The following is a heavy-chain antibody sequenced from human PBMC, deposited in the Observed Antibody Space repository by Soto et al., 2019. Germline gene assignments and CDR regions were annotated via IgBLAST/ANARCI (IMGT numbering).Heavy chain of an antibody. Sequence: GGSLRLSCAASGFTFSSYSMNWVRQAPGKGLEWVSSISSSSSYIYYADSVKGRFTISRDNAKNSLYLQMNSLRAEDTAVYYCASLYSSSWDNGDGMDVWGQGTTVTVSS. CDR2: ISSSSSYI. CDR3: ASLYSSSWDNGDGMDV. CDR1: GFTFSSYS. J-gene: IGHJ6*02. V-gene: IGHV3-21*01. D-gene: IGHD6-13*01.